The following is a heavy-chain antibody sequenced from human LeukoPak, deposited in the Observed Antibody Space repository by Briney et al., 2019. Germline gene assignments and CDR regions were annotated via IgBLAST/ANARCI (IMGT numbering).Heavy chain of an antibody. J-gene: IGHJ4*02. CDR1: GGSISSHY. Sequence: PSETLSLTCTVSGGSISSHYWSWIRQPPGKGLEWIGYIYYSGSTNYNPSLKSRVTISVDTSKNQFSLKLSSVTAADTAVNYCAGCTKYGGNFDYWGQGTLVTVSS. CDR2: IYYSGST. V-gene: IGHV4-59*11. CDR3: AGCTKYGGNFDY. D-gene: IGHD4-23*01.